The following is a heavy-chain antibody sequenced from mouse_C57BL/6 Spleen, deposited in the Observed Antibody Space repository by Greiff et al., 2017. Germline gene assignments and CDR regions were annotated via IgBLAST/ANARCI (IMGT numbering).Heavy chain of an antibody. V-gene: IGHV1-54*01. Sequence: QVQLQQSGAELVRPGTSVKVSCKASGYAFTNYLIEWVKQRPGQGLEWIGVINPGSGGTNYNEKFKGKATLTADKSSSTAYMQLSSLTSEDSAVYFCARGARLTGDWYFDVWGTGTTVTVSS. J-gene: IGHJ1*03. CDR1: GYAFTNYL. CDR3: ARGARLTGDWYFDV. D-gene: IGHD4-1*01. CDR2: INPGSGGT.